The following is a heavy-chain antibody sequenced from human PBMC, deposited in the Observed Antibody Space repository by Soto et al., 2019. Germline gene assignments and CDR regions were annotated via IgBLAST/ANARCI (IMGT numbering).Heavy chain of an antibody. CDR2: VNPSGGHT. CDR3: ARGGPVVVVTAALDY. CDR1: GDTFTDYY. Sequence: QVQLVQSGAEVKKPGASVKVSCKASGDTFTDYYIHWVRQAPGQGLEWMGTVNPSGGHTTYAQHFLGSMTMTRDTSTSTPYMELTSLTSEDPAVYYCARGGPVVVVTAALDYWGQGTLVTVSS. J-gene: IGHJ4*02. D-gene: IGHD2-21*02. V-gene: IGHV1-46*01.